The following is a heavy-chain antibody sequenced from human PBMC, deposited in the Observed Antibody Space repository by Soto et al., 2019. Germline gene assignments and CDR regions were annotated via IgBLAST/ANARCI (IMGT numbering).Heavy chain of an antibody. J-gene: IGHJ5*02. Sequence: ASVKVSCKASGYTFTSYGISWVRQAPGQGLEWMGWISAYNGNTNYAQKLQGRVTMTTDTSTSTAYMELRSLRSDDTAVYYCAREAPHRPAMDTIDPWGQGTLVTVSS. CDR2: ISAYNGNT. CDR3: AREAPHRPAMDTIDP. CDR1: GYTFTSYG. V-gene: IGHV1-18*01. D-gene: IGHD5-18*01.